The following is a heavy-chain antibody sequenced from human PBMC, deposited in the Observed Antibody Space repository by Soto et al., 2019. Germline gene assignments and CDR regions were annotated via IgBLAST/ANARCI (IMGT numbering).Heavy chain of an antibody. D-gene: IGHD3-16*01. CDR2: ISRSSSYI. J-gene: IGHJ5*02. V-gene: IGHV3-21*01. CDR1: GFTCSGYS. Sequence: VVSLRVRCAASGFTCSGYSMNWIRQAPGKGLEWVSSISRSSSYICYADSVKGRFTISRDNAKNSLYLQMNSLRAEDTAVYYCARDLHDYVSFRFDPWGQGTTVIVTS. CDR3: ARDLHDYVSFRFDP.